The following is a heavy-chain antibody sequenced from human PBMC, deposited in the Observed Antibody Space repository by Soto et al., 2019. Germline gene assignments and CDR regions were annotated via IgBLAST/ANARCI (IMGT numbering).Heavy chain of an antibody. J-gene: IGHJ4*02. CDR1: GFTFSRYG. CDR3: AKETIAVGGPNYFDY. CDR2: VSHDGLAQ. V-gene: IGHV3-30*18. D-gene: IGHD6-19*01. Sequence: QVQLVESGGGVVQPGRSLRLLCEGSGFTFSRYGMHWVRQAPGMGLEWVAVVSHDGLAQYYGDSVKGLFTISRDNSQNTLYLHMNNLRTEDTAIYYCAKETIAVGGPNYFDYWGQGTLVTVSS.